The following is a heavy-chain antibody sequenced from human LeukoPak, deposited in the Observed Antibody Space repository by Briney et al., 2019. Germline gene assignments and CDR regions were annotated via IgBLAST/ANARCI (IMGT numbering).Heavy chain of an antibody. Sequence: SETLSLTCTVSGGSISSYYWSWIRQPPGKGLEWVGYIYYSGSTNYNPSLKSRVTISVDTSKTQFSLKRSSVTAADTAVYHCARKRGGGDAFDIWGQGTMVTVSS. CDR1: GGSISSYY. J-gene: IGHJ3*02. V-gene: IGHV4-59*08. D-gene: IGHD3-16*01. CDR3: ARKRGGGDAFDI. CDR2: IYYSGST.